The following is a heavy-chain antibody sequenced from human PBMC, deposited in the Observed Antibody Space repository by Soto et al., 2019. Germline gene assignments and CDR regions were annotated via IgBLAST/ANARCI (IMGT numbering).Heavy chain of an antibody. CDR1: GGSISSGGYY. D-gene: IGHD6-13*01. Sequence: SETLSLTCTVSGGSISSGGYYWSWIRQHPGKGLEWIGYIYYSGSTYYNPSLKSRVTISVDTSKNQFSLKLSSVTAADTAVYYCARAQEQLEPYYFDYWGQGTLVTVSS. V-gene: IGHV4-31*03. CDR3: ARAQEQLEPYYFDY. J-gene: IGHJ4*02. CDR2: IYYSGST.